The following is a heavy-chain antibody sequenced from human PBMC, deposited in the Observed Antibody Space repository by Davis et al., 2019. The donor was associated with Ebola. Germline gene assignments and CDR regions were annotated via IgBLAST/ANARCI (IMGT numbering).Heavy chain of an antibody. CDR3: TTPGGQDSGYDVFDI. V-gene: IGHV1-46*03. Sequence: ASVQVSCKASGYTFTNYYMHWVRHAPGQGLEWMGMINPNDGRTIYAQKFQARVTVTRDTSTTTVYMDLSSLRSEDTALYYCTTPGGQDSGYDVFDIWGQGTMVTVSS. CDR2: INPNDGRT. CDR1: GYTFTNYY. D-gene: IGHD5-12*01. J-gene: IGHJ3*02.